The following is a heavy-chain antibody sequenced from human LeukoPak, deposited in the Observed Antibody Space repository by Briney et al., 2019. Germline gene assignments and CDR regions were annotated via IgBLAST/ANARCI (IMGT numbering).Heavy chain of an antibody. J-gene: IGHJ4*02. D-gene: IGHD3-10*01. CDR3: ARGDYYGSGSYYNDY. CDR1: GGSISSGSYY. V-gene: IGHV4-61*02. CDR2: IDTSGST. Sequence: SETLSLTCTVSGGSISSGSYYWSWIRQPAGKGLEWIGRIDTSGSTNYNPSLKSRVTISVDTSKNQFSLKLSSVTAADTAVYYCARGDYYGSGSYYNDYWGQGTLVTVSS.